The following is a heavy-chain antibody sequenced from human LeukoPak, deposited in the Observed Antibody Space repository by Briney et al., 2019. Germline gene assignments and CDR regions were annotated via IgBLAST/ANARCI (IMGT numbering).Heavy chain of an antibody. V-gene: IGHV1-69*05. CDR1: GGTFSSYA. J-gene: IGHJ4*02. CDR2: IIPIFGTA. CDR3: ASRSNTIFGVAATFYYFDY. D-gene: IGHD3-3*01. Sequence: SVMVSCKASGGTFSSYAISWVRQAPGQGLEWMGGIIPIFGTANYAQKFQGRVTITTDESTSTAYMELSSLRSEDTAVYYCASRSNTIFGVAATFYYFDYWGQGTLVTVSS.